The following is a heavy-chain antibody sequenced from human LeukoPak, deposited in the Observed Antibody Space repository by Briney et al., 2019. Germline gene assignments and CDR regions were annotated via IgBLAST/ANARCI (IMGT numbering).Heavy chain of an antibody. D-gene: IGHD5-24*01. V-gene: IGHV3-30*04. Sequence: EKSLRLFCEACGFNFHNFDMHWLRQAPGKGLEWVAVISNDERNKYYTNSVKGRFTISRDHSKSTVYPQMNSLRPEDTAVYYCARPSPPGDGYNPCAYWGPGALVIVYS. J-gene: IGHJ4*02. CDR3: ARPSPPGDGYNPCAY. CDR1: GFNFHNFD. CDR2: ISNDERNK.